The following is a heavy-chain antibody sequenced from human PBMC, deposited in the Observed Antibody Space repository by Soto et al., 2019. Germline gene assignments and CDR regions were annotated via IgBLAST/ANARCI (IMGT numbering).Heavy chain of an antibody. Sequence: LRLSCAASGFTFSDYAMHWVRQAPGKGLEWVSLISSSSSYIYYADSVKGRFTISRDNAKSSLYLQMNSLRAEDTAVYYCARVKEDDYGDYFDYWGQGTLVTVSS. V-gene: IGHV3-21*01. CDR2: ISSSSSYI. J-gene: IGHJ4*02. D-gene: IGHD4-17*01. CDR3: ARVKEDDYGDYFDY. CDR1: GFTFSDYA.